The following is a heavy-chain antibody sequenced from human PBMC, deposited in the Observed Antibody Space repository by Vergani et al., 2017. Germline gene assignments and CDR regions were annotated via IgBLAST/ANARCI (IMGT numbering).Heavy chain of an antibody. CDR1: GDSINNGNYS. V-gene: IGHV4-39*01. CDR3: ARQAYAGGAFDI. D-gene: IGHD3-10*01. Sequence: QLQLQESGPGLVKPSETLSLTCIVSGDSINNGNYSWGWIRQPPGKGLEWIGSVYYNGSTYYNPSLKSRVTISVDTSKNQFSLKLSSVTAADTAVYYCARQAYAGGAFDIWGQGTMVTVSS. CDR2: VYYNGST. J-gene: IGHJ3*02.